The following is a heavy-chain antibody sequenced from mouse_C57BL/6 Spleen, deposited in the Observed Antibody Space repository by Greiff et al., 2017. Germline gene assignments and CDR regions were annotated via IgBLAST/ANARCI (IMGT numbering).Heavy chain of an antibody. V-gene: IGHV5-6*01. CDR2: ISSGGSYT. CDR1: GFTFSSYG. Sequence: EVHLVESGGDLVKPGGSLKLSCAASGFTFSSYGMSWVRQTPDKRLEWVATISSGGSYTYYPDSVKGRFTISRDNAKNTLYLQMSSLKSEDTAMYYCARQGAVGNFDYWGQGTTLTVSS. CDR3: ARQGAVGNFDY. D-gene: IGHD1-1*01. J-gene: IGHJ2*01.